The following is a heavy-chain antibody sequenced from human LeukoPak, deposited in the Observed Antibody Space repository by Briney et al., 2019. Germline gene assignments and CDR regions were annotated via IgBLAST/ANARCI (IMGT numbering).Heavy chain of an antibody. CDR1: GGSISSGDYY. V-gene: IGHV4-39*07. Sequence: PSETLSLTCTVSGGSISSGDYYWSWIRQPPGKGLEWIGSIYHSGSTYYNPSLKSRVTISVDTSKNQFSLKLSPVTAADTAVYYCASASSFDAFDIWGQGTMVTVSS. D-gene: IGHD3-10*01. J-gene: IGHJ3*02. CDR2: IYHSGST. CDR3: ASASSFDAFDI.